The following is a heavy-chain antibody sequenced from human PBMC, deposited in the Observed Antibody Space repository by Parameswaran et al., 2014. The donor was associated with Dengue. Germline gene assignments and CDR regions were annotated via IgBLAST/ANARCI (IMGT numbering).Heavy chain of an antibody. J-gene: IGHJ4*02. D-gene: IGHD4-17*01. V-gene: IGHV4-39*01. Sequence: WIRQPPGKGLEWIGSIYYSGSTYYNPSLKSRVTISVDTSKNQFSLKLSSVTAADTAVYYCARHPISFGTVTTGDYFDYWGQGTLVTVSS. CDR2: IYYSGST. CDR3: ARHPISFGTVTTGDYFDY.